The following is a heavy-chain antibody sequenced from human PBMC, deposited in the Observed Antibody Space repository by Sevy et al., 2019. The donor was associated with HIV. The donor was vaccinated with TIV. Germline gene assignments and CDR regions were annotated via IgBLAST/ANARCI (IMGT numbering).Heavy chain of an antibody. CDR3: ASSRETWIQRYYFDY. D-gene: IGHD5-18*01. Sequence: ASVKVSCKASGGTFSSYAISWMRQAPGQGLEWMGGIIPIFGTANYAQKFQGRVTITADESTSTAYMELSSLRSEDTAVYYCASSRETWIQRYYFDYWGQGTLVTVSS. J-gene: IGHJ4*02. CDR1: GGTFSSYA. CDR2: IIPIFGTA. V-gene: IGHV1-69*13.